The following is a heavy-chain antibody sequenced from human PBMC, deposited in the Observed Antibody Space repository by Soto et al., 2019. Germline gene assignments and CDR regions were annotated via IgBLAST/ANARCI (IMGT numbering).Heavy chain of an antibody. D-gene: IGHD3-10*01. Sequence: QVQLQESGPGLVKPSQTLSLTCTVSGGSISSGNYFWSWIRQHPGKVLEWIGYIYYSGSTNYNPSLKSRVTISGDTSKNQFSLNLSSVTAADTAVYYCARGREWFGCVRDYWGQGTLVTVSS. J-gene: IGHJ4*02. CDR1: GGSISSGNYF. CDR2: IYYSGST. V-gene: IGHV4-31*03. CDR3: ARGREWFGCVRDY.